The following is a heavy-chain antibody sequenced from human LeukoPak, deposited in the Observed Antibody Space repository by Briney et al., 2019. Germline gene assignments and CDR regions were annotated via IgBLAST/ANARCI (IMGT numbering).Heavy chain of an antibody. D-gene: IGHD3-3*01. CDR1: GYTFTSYY. J-gene: IGHJ4*02. V-gene: IGHV1-46*01. CDR3: ARGVRFLEWLLDFDY. Sequence: ASVKVSCKASGYTFTSYYMHWVRQAPGQGLEWKGIINPSGGSTSYAQKFQGRVTMTRDTSTSTVYMELSSLRSEDTAVYYCARGVRFLEWLLDFDYWGQGTLVTVSS. CDR2: INPSGGST.